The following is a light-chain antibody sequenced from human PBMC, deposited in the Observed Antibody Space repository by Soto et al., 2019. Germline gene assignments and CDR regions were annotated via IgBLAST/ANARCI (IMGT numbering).Light chain of an antibody. V-gene: IGKV3-20*01. Sequence: EIVLTQSPGTLSLSPGERATLFCRASQSVTSNYLVWYQQKPGQAPRLLIYAASIRATGIPDRFSGSGSGTDFTLTISRLEPEDFAVYYCQQYGRSPHTFGGGTKVEIK. CDR1: QSVTSNY. CDR3: QQYGRSPHT. J-gene: IGKJ4*01. CDR2: AAS.